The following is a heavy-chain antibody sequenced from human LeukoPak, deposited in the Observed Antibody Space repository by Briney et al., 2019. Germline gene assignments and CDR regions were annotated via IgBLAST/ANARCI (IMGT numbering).Heavy chain of an antibody. CDR3: ARWAGSSPSTPFDY. Sequence: GESLKISCKGSGYIFTSDWIAWVRQMPGKGLEWMGIIYPGDSDARYSPSFQGQVTISADKSISTAYLQWSSLKASDTAMYYCARWAGSSPSTPFDYWGQGTLVTVSS. CDR1: GYIFTSDW. D-gene: IGHD6-6*01. CDR2: IYPGDSDA. J-gene: IGHJ4*02. V-gene: IGHV5-51*01.